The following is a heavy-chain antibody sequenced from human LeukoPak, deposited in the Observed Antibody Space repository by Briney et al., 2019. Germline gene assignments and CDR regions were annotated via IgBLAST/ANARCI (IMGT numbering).Heavy chain of an antibody. J-gene: IGHJ4*02. V-gene: IGHV1-18*01. CDR1: GYTFTSYG. Sequence: ASVKVSCKASGYTFTSYGISWVRQAPGQGLEWMGWISAYNGNTNYAQKLQGRVTMTTDTSASTAYMELRSLRSDDTVVYYCARGMYDGLESPLGYWGQGTLVTVSS. CDR2: ISAYNGNT. D-gene: IGHD3-3*01. CDR3: ARGMYDGLESPLGY.